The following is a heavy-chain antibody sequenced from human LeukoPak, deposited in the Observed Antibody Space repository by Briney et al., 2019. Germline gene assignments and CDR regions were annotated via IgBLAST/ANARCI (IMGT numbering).Heavy chain of an antibody. V-gene: IGHV3-21*01. Sequence: PGGSLRLSCAASGFTFSNAWMSWVRQAPGKGLEWVSSISSSSSYIYYADSVKGRFTISRDNAKNSLYLQMNSLRAEDTAVYYCARDYYGTDAFDIWGQGTMVTVSS. D-gene: IGHD3-22*01. J-gene: IGHJ3*02. CDR2: ISSSSSYI. CDR3: ARDYYGTDAFDI. CDR1: GFTFSNAW.